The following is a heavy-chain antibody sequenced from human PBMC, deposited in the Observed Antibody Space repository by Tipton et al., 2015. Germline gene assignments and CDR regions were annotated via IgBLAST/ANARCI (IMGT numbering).Heavy chain of an antibody. J-gene: IGHJ4*01. CDR1: GGSISHYY. D-gene: IGHD1-1*01. CDR3: ARGRIQGHFDY. CDR2: IHYTGSA. V-gene: IGHV4-31*03. Sequence: TLSLTCTVSGGSISHYYWSWIRQHPGQGLEWIGHIHYTGSAYHNPSLKSRLMLSVDPSQNQFSVNLTSVTASDTAVYYCARGRIQGHFDYWGQGSLVTVS.